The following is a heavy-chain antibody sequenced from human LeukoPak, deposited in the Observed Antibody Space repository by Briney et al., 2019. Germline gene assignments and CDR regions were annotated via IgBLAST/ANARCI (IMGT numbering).Heavy chain of an antibody. V-gene: IGHV4-59*01. D-gene: IGHD6-13*01. CDR1: GGSISSYY. Sequence: SETLSLTCTVSGGSISSYYWSWIRQPPGKGPEWIGYIYYSGTTNYSPSLKSRVPISVDTSNNQFSLKLTSVTAADTAVYYCARGRFGIAATSTGFGIWGQGTMVTVSS. CDR3: ARGRFGIAATSTGFGI. J-gene: IGHJ3*02. CDR2: IYYSGTT.